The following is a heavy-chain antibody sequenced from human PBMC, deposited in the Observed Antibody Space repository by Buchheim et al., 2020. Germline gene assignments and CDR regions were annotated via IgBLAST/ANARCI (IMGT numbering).Heavy chain of an antibody. D-gene: IGHD2-2*02. CDR1: GGTFSSYT. J-gene: IGHJ6*03. Sequence: QVHLVQSGAEVKKPGSSVKVSCKASGGTFSSYTISWVRQAPGQGLEWMGRIIPILDIANYAQKFQGRVTITADKSTSTAYMELSSLRSEDTAVYYCARTLGPVVPAAISVDYYYYYMDVWGKGTT. CDR3: ARTLGPVVPAAISVDYYYYYMDV. CDR2: IIPILDIA. V-gene: IGHV1-69*02.